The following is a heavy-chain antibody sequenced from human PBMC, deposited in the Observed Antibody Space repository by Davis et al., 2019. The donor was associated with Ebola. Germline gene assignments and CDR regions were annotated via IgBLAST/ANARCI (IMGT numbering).Heavy chain of an antibody. J-gene: IGHJ4*02. CDR1: EFTFSRFA. V-gene: IGHV3-30*04. Sequence: PGGSLRLSCAASEFTFSRFAMHWVRQAPGKGLEWVAVISYDGSNKYYADSVKGRFTISRDNAKNSLYLQMNSLRDEDTAVYYCAQGSGSYLAYWGQGTLVTVSS. CDR3: AQGSGSYLAY. D-gene: IGHD1-26*01. CDR2: ISYDGSNK.